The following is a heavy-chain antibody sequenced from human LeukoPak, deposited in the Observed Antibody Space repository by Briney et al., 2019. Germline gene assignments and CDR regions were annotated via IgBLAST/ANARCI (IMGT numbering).Heavy chain of an antibody. CDR2: INPNSGGT. CDR3: ASKTSRFSDYGMDV. D-gene: IGHD3-9*01. Sequence: ASVKVSCKASGYTFTGYYLHWVRQAPGQGLEWMGWINPNSGGTNYAQKFQGRVTMTRDTSISTAYMELSRLRSDDTAVYYCASKTSRFSDYGMDVWGQGTTVTVSS. J-gene: IGHJ6*02. CDR1: GYTFTGYY. V-gene: IGHV1-2*02.